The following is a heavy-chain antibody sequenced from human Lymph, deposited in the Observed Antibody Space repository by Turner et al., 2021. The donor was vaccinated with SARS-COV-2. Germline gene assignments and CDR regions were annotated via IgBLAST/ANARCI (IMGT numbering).Heavy chain of an antibody. CDR3: ATVLCTGSSCYYYGMDV. J-gene: IGHJ6*02. CDR2: FDPEDGEI. Sequence: QVQLVQSGAEMKKPGASVKVSCTVSGYTLTEVSMHWVRQAPGKGLGWMGGFDPEDGEIIDAQKFQGRVTMTEDTSTDTAYMELSSLRSEDTAVYYCATVLCTGSSCYYYGMDVWGQGTTVTVSS. CDR1: GYTLTEVS. V-gene: IGHV1-24*01. D-gene: IGHD2-15*01.